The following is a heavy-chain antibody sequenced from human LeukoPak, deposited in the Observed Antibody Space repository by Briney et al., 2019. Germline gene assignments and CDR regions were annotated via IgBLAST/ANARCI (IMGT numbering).Heavy chain of an antibody. D-gene: IGHD2-2*02. CDR1: GGTFSSYA. CDR2: IIPIFGTA. Sequence: PWASVKLSCKASGGTFSSYAISWVRQAPGQGLEWMGGIIPIFGTANYSQKFQGRVTITTDESTSTAYMELSSLRSEDTAVYYCARGGIYCSSTSCYRHQAFFDPWGQGTLVTVSS. J-gene: IGHJ5*02. V-gene: IGHV1-69*05. CDR3: ARGGIYCSSTSCYRHQAFFDP.